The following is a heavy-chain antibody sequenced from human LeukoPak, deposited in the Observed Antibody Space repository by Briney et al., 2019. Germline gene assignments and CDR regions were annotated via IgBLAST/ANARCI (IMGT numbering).Heavy chain of an antibody. CDR3: ARVRMAIGAFDI. CDR1: GGSISSSSYY. D-gene: IGHD2-8*01. CDR2: IYYSGST. V-gene: IGHV4-39*07. J-gene: IGHJ3*02. Sequence: SETLSLTCTVSGGSISSSSYYWGWLRQPPGTGLEWLGSIYYSGSTYYNPSLKSRVTISVDTSKNQFSLKLSSVTAADTAVYYCARVRMAIGAFDIWGQGTMVTVSS.